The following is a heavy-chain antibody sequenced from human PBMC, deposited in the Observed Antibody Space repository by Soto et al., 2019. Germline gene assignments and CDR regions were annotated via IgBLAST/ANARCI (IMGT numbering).Heavy chain of an antibody. J-gene: IGHJ6*02. Sequence: GESLKISCKGSGYSFTSYWIGWVRQMPGKGLEWMGIIYPGDSDTRYSPSFQGQDTISADKSISTTYLQWSSLKASDTAMYYCARPREAGKNYYGVDVWGQGTTVTVSS. D-gene: IGHD6-19*01. CDR1: GYSFTSYW. CDR2: IYPGDSDT. CDR3: ARPREAGKNYYGVDV. V-gene: IGHV5-51*01.